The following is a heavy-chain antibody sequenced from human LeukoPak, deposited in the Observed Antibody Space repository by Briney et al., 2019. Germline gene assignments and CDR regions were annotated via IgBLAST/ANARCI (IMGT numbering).Heavy chain of an antibody. CDR3: ARRYCSGGSCYQIDY. Sequence: PSETLSLTRTVSGGSISSYYWSWIRQPPGKGLEWIGYIYTSGSTNYNPSLKSRVTISVDTSKNQFSLKLSSVTAADTAVYYCARRYCSGGSCYQIDYWGQGTLVTVSS. D-gene: IGHD2-15*01. V-gene: IGHV4-4*09. CDR1: GGSISSYY. J-gene: IGHJ4*02. CDR2: IYTSGST.